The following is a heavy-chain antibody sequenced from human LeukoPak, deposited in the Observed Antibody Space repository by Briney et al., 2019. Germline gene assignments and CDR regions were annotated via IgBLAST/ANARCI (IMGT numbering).Heavy chain of an antibody. CDR3: VKGGQDCSPTTCYYD. D-gene: IGHD2-2*01. V-gene: IGHV3-23*01. Sequence: GGSLRLSCVASGYIFNNYAVSWVRQAPGRGLEWVSAISGSGSTYYADSVKGRFTISRDNSKNTGYLQMNSLRAEDTAVYYCVKGGQDCSPTTCYYDWGQGTLVTVSS. CDR2: ISGSGST. J-gene: IGHJ4*02. CDR1: GYIFNNYA.